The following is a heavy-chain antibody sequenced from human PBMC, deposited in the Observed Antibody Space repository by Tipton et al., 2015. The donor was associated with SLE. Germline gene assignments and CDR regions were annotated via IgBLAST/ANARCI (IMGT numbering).Heavy chain of an antibody. CDR2: MYYSGST. CDR3: ARVPNWKGAFDT. D-gene: IGHD1-1*01. CDR1: GGSISSGGYY. J-gene: IGHJ3*02. Sequence: TLSLTCTVSGGSISSGGYYWSWIRQHPGKGLEWIEYMYYSGSTYYNPSLKSRVTISVDTSKNQFSLKLSSVTAADTAVYYCARVPNWKGAFDTWGQGTMVTVSS. V-gene: IGHV4-31*03.